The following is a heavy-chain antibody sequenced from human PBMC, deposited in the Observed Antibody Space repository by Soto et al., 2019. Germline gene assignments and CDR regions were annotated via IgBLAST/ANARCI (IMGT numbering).Heavy chain of an antibody. CDR3: ARTLYSSSPEAGDY. Sequence: SETLSLTCTVSGGSISSYYWSWIRQPPGKGLEWIGYIYYSGSTNYNPSLKSRVTISVDTSKNQFSLKLSSVTAADTAVYYCARTLYSSSPEAGDYWGQGTLVTVSS. J-gene: IGHJ4*02. CDR2: IYYSGST. V-gene: IGHV4-59*01. D-gene: IGHD6-6*01. CDR1: GGSISSYY.